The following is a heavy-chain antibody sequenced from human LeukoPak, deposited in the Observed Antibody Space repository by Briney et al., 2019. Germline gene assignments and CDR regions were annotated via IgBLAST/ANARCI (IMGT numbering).Heavy chain of an antibody. D-gene: IGHD4-17*01. J-gene: IGHJ4*02. Sequence: SGGSLRLLYSDAGCTGRSSYMRWFPQAPRKRLEWVSVIYSGGSTYYADSVKGRFTISRDNSKNTLYLQMNSLRAEDTAVYYCARGRGEDYWGQGTLVTVSS. CDR2: IYSGGST. V-gene: IGHV3-53*01. CDR1: GCTGRSSY. CDR3: ARGRGEDY.